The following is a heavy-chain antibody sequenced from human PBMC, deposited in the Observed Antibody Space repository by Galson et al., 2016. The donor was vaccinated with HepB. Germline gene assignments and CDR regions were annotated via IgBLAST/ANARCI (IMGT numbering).Heavy chain of an antibody. CDR1: GYGFTSYY. CDR3: ARDRGFGGAIFWFFDY. V-gene: IGHV1-46*03. D-gene: IGHD3-10*01. J-gene: IGHJ4*02. CDR2: INPSTGRT. Sequence: SVKVSCKASGYGFTSYYIHWVRQAPGQGLEWMGMINPSTGRTTYAQEFQGSVIMTRDTSTSKVYMELSILKSEDTAVYYCARDRGFGGAIFWFFDYWGQGTLVTVSS.